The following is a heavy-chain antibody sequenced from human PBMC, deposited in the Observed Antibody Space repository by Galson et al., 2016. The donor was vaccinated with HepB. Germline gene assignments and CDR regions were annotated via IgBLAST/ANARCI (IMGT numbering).Heavy chain of an antibody. CDR2: ISGYNGNT. Sequence: SVKVSCKASGYTFSSYGISWVRQAPGQGLEWMGWISGYNGNTNYTQKLQGRVTMTTDTSTSTAYMELRSPRSDDTAVYYCARGEHSSLLDYWGQGTLDTVSS. CDR1: GYTFSSYG. J-gene: IGHJ4*02. D-gene: IGHD6-6*01. V-gene: IGHV1-18*01. CDR3: ARGEHSSLLDY.